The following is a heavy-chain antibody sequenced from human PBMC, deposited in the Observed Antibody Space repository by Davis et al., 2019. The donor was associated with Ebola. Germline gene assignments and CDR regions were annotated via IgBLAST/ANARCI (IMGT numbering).Heavy chain of an antibody. CDR3: AKSGLSFGVVKYHYGMDV. CDR1: GFTFSSYA. V-gene: IGHV3-23*01. D-gene: IGHD3-3*01. Sequence: GGSLRLSCAASGFTFSSYAMHWVRQAPGKGLEWVSAISGSGGTTYYAGSVKGRFTVSRDNSKKTMYLQMNSLRAEDTAVYYCAKSGLSFGVVKYHYGMDVWGKGTTVTVSS. J-gene: IGHJ6*04. CDR2: ISGSGGTT.